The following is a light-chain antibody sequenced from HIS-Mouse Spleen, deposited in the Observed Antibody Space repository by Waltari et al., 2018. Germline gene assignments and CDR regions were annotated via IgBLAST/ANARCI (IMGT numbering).Light chain of an antibody. CDR1: SSDVGSYNL. CDR2: EGS. CDR3: CSYAGSSAWV. V-gene: IGLV2-23*01. J-gene: IGLJ3*02. Sequence: QSALTQPASVSGSPGQSITIPCTGTSSDVGSYNLVSWYQQHPGKAPKLMVYEGSKRPSGVSNRVSGSKSSNTASLTIAGRQAEDEAVYYCCSYAGSSAWVFGGGTKLTVL.